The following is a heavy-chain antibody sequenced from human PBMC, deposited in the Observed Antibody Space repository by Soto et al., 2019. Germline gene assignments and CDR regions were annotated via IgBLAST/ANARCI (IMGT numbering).Heavy chain of an antibody. CDR1: GFTFSSYW. CDR2: IKQDGSEK. Sequence: EVQLVESGGGLVQPGGSLRLSCAASGFTFSSYWMSWVRQAPGKGLEWVANIKQDGSEKYYVDSVKGRFTISRDNAKNSLYQQMNSLRTEDAAVYYCARVPPHYYYYMAGWGKGTTVTVSS. CDR3: ARVPPHYYYYMAG. V-gene: IGHV3-7*01. J-gene: IGHJ6*03.